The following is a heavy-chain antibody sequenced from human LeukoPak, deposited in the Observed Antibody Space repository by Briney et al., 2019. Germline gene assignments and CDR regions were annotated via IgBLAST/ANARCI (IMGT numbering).Heavy chain of an antibody. D-gene: IGHD3-10*01. J-gene: IGHJ4*02. V-gene: IGHV3-30*18. CDR1: GFTFSSYG. Sequence: PGRSLRLSCEASGFTFSSYGMHWVRRAPGKGLEWMTVISHDGSNKYYVDSVKGRFTISRDNSKSTLYLQMNSLRAEDTAVYHCAKEGYYGSGSFPDSWGQGTLVTVSS. CDR3: AKEGYYGSGSFPDS. CDR2: ISHDGSNK.